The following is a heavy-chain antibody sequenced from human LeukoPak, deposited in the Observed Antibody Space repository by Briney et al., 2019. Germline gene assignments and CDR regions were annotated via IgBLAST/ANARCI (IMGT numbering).Heavy chain of an antibody. V-gene: IGHV5-51*01. D-gene: IGHD4-17*01. J-gene: IGHJ4*02. Sequence: GASLKISCKGSGYSFTSYWIGWVRQLPGKGLEWMGIIYPGDSDTRYSTSFQGQVTISADKSISTAYLQWSSLKASDTAMYYCARGFENGDFYFDYWGQGTLVTVSS. CDR3: ARGFENGDFYFDY. CDR1: GYSFTSYW. CDR2: IYPGDSDT.